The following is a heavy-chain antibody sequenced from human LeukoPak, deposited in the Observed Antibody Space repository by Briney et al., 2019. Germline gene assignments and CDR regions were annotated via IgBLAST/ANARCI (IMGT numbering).Heavy chain of an antibody. CDR2: ISYDGSNK. V-gene: IGHV3-30*03. D-gene: IGHD4-17*01. J-gene: IGHJ5*02. Sequence: GGSLRLSCAASGFTFSSYGMHWVRQAPGKGLEWVAVISYDGSNKYYADSVKGRFTISRDNSKNTLYLQMNSLRAEGTAVYYCARGVMVRRCLDPWGQGTLVTVSS. CDR1: GFTFSSYG. CDR3: ARGVMVRRCLDP.